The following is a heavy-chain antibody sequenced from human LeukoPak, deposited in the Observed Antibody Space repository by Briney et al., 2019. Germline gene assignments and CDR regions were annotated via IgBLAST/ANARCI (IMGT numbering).Heavy chain of an antibody. CDR3: ARAVAVSVGRYYGLDV. V-gene: IGHV3-21*01. Sequence: GGSLRLSCAASGFIFNSYTMNWVRQAPGKGLEWVSFISSSETYIHYADSVRGRFTISRDNAKNSLYLQMNSLRAEDTAVYYCARAVAVSVGRYYGLDVWGQGTTVTVSS. J-gene: IGHJ6*02. D-gene: IGHD4-17*01. CDR2: ISSSETYI. CDR1: GFIFNSYT.